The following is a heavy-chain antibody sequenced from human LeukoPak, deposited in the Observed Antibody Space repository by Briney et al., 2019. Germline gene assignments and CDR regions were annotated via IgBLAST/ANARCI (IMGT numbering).Heavy chain of an antibody. CDR2: IWYDGSEK. CDR1: GFTFSTYA. Sequence: QSGRSLRLSCAASGFTFSTYAMHWVRQAPGKGQEWVAMIWYDGSEKYYGDSVKGRFTIPRDNSKNTLFLQMNSLRAEDTAVYYCARDRDSRTYYIEYWGQGTWSPSPQ. CDR3: ARDRDSRTYYIEY. D-gene: IGHD3-22*01. V-gene: IGHV3-33*01. J-gene: IGHJ4*02.